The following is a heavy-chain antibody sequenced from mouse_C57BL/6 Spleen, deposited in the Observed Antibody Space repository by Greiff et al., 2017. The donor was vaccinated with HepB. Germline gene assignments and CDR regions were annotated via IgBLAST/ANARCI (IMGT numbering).Heavy chain of an antibody. J-gene: IGHJ4*01. CDR3: ARRGYSNYVGAMDY. V-gene: IGHV1-50*01. CDR2: IDPSDSYT. D-gene: IGHD2-5*01. Sequence: QVQLQQPGAELVKPGASVKLSCKASGYTFTSYWMQWVKQRPGQDLEWIGEIDPSDSYTNYNQKFKGKATLTVDTSSSTAYVQLSSLTSEDSAVYYCARRGYSNYVGAMDYWGQGTSVTVSS. CDR1: GYTFTSYW.